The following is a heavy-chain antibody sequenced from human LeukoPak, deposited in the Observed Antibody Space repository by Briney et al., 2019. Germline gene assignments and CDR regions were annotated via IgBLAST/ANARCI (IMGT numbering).Heavy chain of an antibody. V-gene: IGHV1-46*01. CDR1: GYTFTSYY. CDR3: ARDTPSGGLKIAFDI. Sequence: GASVKVSCKASGYTFTSYYMHWVRQAPGQGLEWMGIINPSGGSTSYAQKFQGRVTMTRDMSTSTDYMELSSLRSEDTAVYYCARDTPSGGLKIAFDIWGQGTMVTVSS. J-gene: IGHJ3*02. D-gene: IGHD6-25*01. CDR2: INPSGGST.